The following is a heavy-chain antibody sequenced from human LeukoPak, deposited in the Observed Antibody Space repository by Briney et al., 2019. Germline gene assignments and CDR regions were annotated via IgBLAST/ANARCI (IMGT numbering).Heavy chain of an antibody. V-gene: IGHV3-7*01. D-gene: IGHD5-12*01. CDR2: IKQDGSEK. CDR1: GFTFSSYW. J-gene: IGHJ4*02. CDR3: ARPAYSGYEIDY. Sequence: GGSQRLSCAASGFTFSSYWMSWVRQAPGKGLEWVAKIKQDGSEKYYVDSVKGRFTISRDNAKDSLYLQMSSLRAEDTAVYYCARPAYSGYEIDYWGQGTLVTVSS.